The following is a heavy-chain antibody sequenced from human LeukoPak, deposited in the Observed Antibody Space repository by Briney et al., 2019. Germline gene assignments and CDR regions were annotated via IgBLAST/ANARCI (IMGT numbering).Heavy chain of an antibody. CDR3: ARWAGNIVVVPAAIQWFDP. CDR1: GYTFTGYY. Sequence: ASVKVSCKASGYTFTGYYMHWVRQAPGQGLEWMGWVNPNSGGTNYAQKFQGRVTMTRDTSITTAYMELSRLRSDDTAVYYCARWAGNIVVVPAAIQWFDPWGQGTLVTVSS. J-gene: IGHJ5*02. D-gene: IGHD2-2*02. CDR2: VNPNSGGT. V-gene: IGHV1-2*02.